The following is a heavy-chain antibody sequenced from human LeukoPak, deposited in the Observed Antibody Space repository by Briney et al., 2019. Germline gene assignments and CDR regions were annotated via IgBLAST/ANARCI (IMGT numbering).Heavy chain of an antibody. D-gene: IGHD3-3*01. CDR3: AKAELGVDTFFDY. CDR2: ISYDGSNK. V-gene: IGHV3-30-3*01. CDR1: GFTFSSYA. J-gene: IGHJ4*02. Sequence: GGSLRLSCAASGFTFSSYAMHWVRQAPGKGLEWVAVISYDGSNKYYSDSVQGRFTISRDNSKRTLFLQMNSLRAEDTAFYYCAKAELGVDTFFDYWGQGTLVTVSS.